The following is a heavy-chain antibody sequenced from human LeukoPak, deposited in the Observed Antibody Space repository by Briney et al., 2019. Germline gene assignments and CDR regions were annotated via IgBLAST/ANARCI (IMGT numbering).Heavy chain of an antibody. Sequence: GGSLRLSCAASGFTFSDYNMRWIRQAPGKGLEWVSSISRSGSTKYYADSVKGRFTISRDNAKNSLYLQMNSLRAEDTAVYYCARGSRWLQFNYWGQGTLVTVSS. CDR2: ISRSGSTK. V-gene: IGHV3-11*04. CDR1: GFTFSDYN. J-gene: IGHJ4*02. D-gene: IGHD5-24*01. CDR3: ARGSRWLQFNY.